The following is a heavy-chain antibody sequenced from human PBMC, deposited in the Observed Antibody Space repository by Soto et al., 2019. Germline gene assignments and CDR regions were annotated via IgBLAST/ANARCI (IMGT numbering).Heavy chain of an antibody. CDR3: VRDWAAAGPFDV. D-gene: IGHD6-13*01. Sequence: ASVKVSCKASGYTFTNFGISWVRQAPGQGLEWMGWISAYNGNTNYAQNFQGRVTMTTDTSTSTAYMELRSLRSDDTAVYYCVRDWAAAGPFDVRGQGTPVTVSS. V-gene: IGHV1-18*01. CDR1: GYTFTNFG. CDR2: ISAYNGNT. J-gene: IGHJ4*02.